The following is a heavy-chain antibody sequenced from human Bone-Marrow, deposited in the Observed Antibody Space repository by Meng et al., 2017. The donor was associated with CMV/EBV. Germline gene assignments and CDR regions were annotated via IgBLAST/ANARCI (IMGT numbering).Heavy chain of an antibody. CDR2: IGTAGDT. V-gene: IGHV3-13*01. CDR3: ARDGRDYYDSTYDY. D-gene: IGHD3-22*01. CDR1: GFTFSSYD. Sequence: GGSLRLSCAASGFTFSSYDMHWVRQATGKGLEWVSAIGTAGDTYYPGSVKGRFTISRENAKNSLYLQMNSLRAGDTAVYYCARDGRDYYDSTYDYWGQGTLVTVSS. J-gene: IGHJ4*02.